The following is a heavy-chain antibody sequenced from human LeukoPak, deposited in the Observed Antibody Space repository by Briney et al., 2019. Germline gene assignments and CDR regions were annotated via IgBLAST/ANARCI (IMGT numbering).Heavy chain of an antibody. CDR2: INWNGGST. Sequence: PGGSLRLSCAASGFTFDDYGMSWVRQAPGKGPEWVSGINWNGGSTGYADSVKGRFTISRDNAKSSLYLQMNSLRAEDTALYHCARSPTKYYYNYYMDVWGKGTTVTVSS. V-gene: IGHV3-20*01. J-gene: IGHJ6*03. CDR1: GFTFDDYG. CDR3: ARSPTKYYYNYYMDV.